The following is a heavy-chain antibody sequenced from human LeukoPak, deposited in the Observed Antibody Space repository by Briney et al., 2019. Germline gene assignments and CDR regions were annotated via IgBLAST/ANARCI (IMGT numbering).Heavy chain of an antibody. V-gene: IGHV3-21*01. J-gene: IGHJ4*02. CDR2: ISSSSSYI. CDR3: ARAVRGYSGYDYGY. CDR1: GFTFSSYS. D-gene: IGHD5-12*01. Sequence: GGSLRLPCAASGFTFSSYSMNWVRQAPGKGLEWVSSISSSSSYIYYADSVKGRFTISRDNAKNSLYLQMNSLRAEDTAVYYRARAVRGYSGYDYGYWGQGTLVTVSS.